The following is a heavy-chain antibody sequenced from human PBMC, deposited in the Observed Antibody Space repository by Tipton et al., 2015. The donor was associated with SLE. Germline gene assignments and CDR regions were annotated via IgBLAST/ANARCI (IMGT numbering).Heavy chain of an antibody. V-gene: IGHV4-39*07. J-gene: IGHJ3*02. D-gene: IGHD3-22*01. CDR2: ISYSGRS. CDR1: GGSISSSFNY. CDR3: ARTLLPASLGAFDI. Sequence: TLSLTCTVSGGSISSSFNYWGWIRQPPGKGLEWIGSISYSGRSYYNPSLKGRGTMSLDTSKNQFSLNLNSVTAADTAVYYCARTLLPASLGAFDIWGQGTVVTVSS.